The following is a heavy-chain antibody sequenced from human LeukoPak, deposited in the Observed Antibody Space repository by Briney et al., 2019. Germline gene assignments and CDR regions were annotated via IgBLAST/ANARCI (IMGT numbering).Heavy chain of an antibody. CDR2: ISAYNGNT. CDR3: ARDRDYCSSTSCYFPNWFDP. CDR1: GYTSTSYG. J-gene: IGHJ5*02. Sequence: AASVKVSCKASGYTSTSYGISWVRQAPGQGLEWMGWISAYNGNTNYAQKLQGRVTMTTDTSTSTAYMELRSLRSDDTAVYYCARDRDYCSSTSCYFPNWFDPWGQGTLVTVSS. V-gene: IGHV1-18*01. D-gene: IGHD2-2*01.